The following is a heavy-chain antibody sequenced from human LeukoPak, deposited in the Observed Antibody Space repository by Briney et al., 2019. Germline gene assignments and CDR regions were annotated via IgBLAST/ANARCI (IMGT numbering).Heavy chain of an antibody. Sequence: PGGSLRLSCAASGFTFSSYGMHWVRQAPGKGLEWVAVISYDGSNKYYADSVKGRFTISRDNSKNTLYLQMGSLRAEDMAVYYCARVNRDYRALDYWGQGTLVTVSS. V-gene: IGHV3-30*03. CDR3: ARVNRDYRALDY. J-gene: IGHJ4*02. D-gene: IGHD4-17*01. CDR1: GFTFSSYG. CDR2: ISYDGSNK.